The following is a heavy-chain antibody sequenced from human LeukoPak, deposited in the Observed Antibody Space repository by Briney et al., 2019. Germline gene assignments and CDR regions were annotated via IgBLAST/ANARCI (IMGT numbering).Heavy chain of an antibody. Sequence: LRASVKVSCRASGYTLTNYGISWVRQAPGQGLEWMGRISAYTNYAQKFQDRVIMTKDTSTSTAYMELRSLNYDDTAVYFCARVAEFCSGGSCSYYFDYWGQGTLVTVSS. CDR1: GYTLTNYG. CDR2: ISAYT. CDR3: ARVAEFCSGGSCSYYFDY. D-gene: IGHD2-15*01. V-gene: IGHV1-18*01. J-gene: IGHJ4*02.